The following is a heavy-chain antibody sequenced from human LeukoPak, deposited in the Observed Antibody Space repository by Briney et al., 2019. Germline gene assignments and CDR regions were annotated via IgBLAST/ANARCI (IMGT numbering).Heavy chain of an antibody. CDR2: ISGSCGST. V-gene: IGHV3-23*01. CDR3: AKDQLQTPVVLY. J-gene: IGHJ4*02. D-gene: IGHD4-23*01. Sequence: GGSLTLSWSASGFTFSSYATSWVRQAPGKGLEWVSAISGSCGSTYYADSVKGRFTISRDNSKNTLYLQMNSLRAEDTAVYYCAKDQLQTPVVLYWGQGTLVTVSS. CDR1: GFTFSSYA.